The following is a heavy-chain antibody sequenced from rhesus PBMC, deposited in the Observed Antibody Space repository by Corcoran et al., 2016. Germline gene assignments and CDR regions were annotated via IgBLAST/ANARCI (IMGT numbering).Heavy chain of an antibody. J-gene: IGHJ6*01. CDR2: VGGGMGGRSGSH. CDR3: ASGPTEYSGSYRNYGLDS. D-gene: IGHD3-16*01. Sequence: QVQLQESGTGLVKPSETLSLTCAVSGGSISGSYWHWIRQPPGQGLAWIGYVGGGMGGRSGSHSYNPTLTSRGTIATATPKSRFSLKRSSVAAADTVVYYCASGPTEYSGSYRNYGLDSWGQGVVVTVSS. CDR1: GGSISGSY. V-gene: IGHV4-165*02.